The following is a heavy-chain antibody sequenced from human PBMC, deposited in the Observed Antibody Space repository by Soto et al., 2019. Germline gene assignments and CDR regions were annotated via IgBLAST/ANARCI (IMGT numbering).Heavy chain of an antibody. CDR3: ARDAALKWFDP. D-gene: IGHD2-15*01. V-gene: IGHV4-31*11. CDR1: GGSTSSGGYY. CDR2: VYYSGST. J-gene: IGHJ5*02. Sequence: SETLSLTCDVSGGSTSSGGYYWSWICQYPGKGLEWIGFVYYSGSTYYNPSLKSRVIISVDTSKKQFSLKLSSVTAADTAVYYCARDAALKWFDPWGQGTLVTVSS.